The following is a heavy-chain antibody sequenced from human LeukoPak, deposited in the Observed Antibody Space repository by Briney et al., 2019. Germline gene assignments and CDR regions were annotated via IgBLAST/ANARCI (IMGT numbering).Heavy chain of an antibody. J-gene: IGHJ1*01. CDR1: GFTFSSYS. D-gene: IGHD6-13*01. Sequence: GGSLRLSCAASGFTFSSYSMNWVRQAPGKGLEWVSSISSSSSYIYYADSVKRRFTISRDNAKNSLYLQMNSLSAEDTAVYYCARDGAAAGGSWGQGTLVTVSS. CDR2: ISSSSSYI. CDR3: ARDGAAAGGS. V-gene: IGHV3-21*01.